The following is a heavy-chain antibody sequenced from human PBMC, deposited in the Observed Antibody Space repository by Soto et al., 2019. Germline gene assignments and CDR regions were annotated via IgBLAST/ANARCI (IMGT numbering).Heavy chain of an antibody. D-gene: IGHD6-13*01. J-gene: IGHJ5*02. CDR2: ISGSGGST. Sequence: EVQLLESGGGLVQPGGSLRLSCAAFGFTFSSYAMSWVRQAPGKGLEWVSAISGSGGSTYYADSVKGRFTISRDNSKNTLYLQMNSLRAEDTAVYYCANALSGYSSSWYAGWFDPWGQGTLVTVSS. CDR3: ANALSGYSSSWYAGWFDP. CDR1: GFTFSSYA. V-gene: IGHV3-23*01.